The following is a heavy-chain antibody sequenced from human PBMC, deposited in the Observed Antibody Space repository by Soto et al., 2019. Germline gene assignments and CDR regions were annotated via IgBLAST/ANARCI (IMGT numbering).Heavy chain of an antibody. CDR2: ISYDGRQK. CDR3: AKDGYFDTYYFDH. J-gene: IGHJ4*02. V-gene: IGHV3-30*04. D-gene: IGHD3-9*01. CDR1: LFTFSSYA. Sequence: PGWSLRLSCASSLFTFSSYAMHWVRQAPGKGLEWVAVISYDGRQKHYVDSVKGRFSISRDESDNTLYLQMNSLRPEDTAVYYCAKDGYFDTYYFDHWGQGTLVTVSS.